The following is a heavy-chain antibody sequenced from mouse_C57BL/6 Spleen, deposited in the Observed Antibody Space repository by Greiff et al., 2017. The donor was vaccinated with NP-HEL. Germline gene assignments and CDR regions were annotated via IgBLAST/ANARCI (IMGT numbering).Heavy chain of an antibody. CDR1: GYTFTSYW. D-gene: IGHD1-1*02. CDR3: AGKMKNYYAMDY. J-gene: IGHJ4*01. V-gene: IGHV1-59*01. Sequence: QVQLQQPGAELVRPGTSVKLSCKASGYTFTSYWMHWVKQRPGQGLEWIGVIDPSDSYTNYNQKFKGKATLTVDTSSSTAYMQLSSLTSEDSAVYYCAGKMKNYYAMDYWGQGTSVTVSS. CDR2: IDPSDSYT.